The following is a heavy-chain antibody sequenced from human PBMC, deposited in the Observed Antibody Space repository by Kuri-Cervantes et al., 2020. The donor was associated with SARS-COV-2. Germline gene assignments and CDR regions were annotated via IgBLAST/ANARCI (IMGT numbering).Heavy chain of an antibody. CDR2: IYYSGST. J-gene: IGHJ4*02. Sequence: GSLRLSCAVSGYSISSSYYWGWIRQPPGKGLEWIGSIYYSGSTYYNPSLKSRVTISVDTSKNQFSLKLSSVTAADTAVYYCASDHIAVAGTGDYWGQGTLVTVSS. CDR3: ASDHIAVAGTGDY. CDR1: GYSISSSYY. D-gene: IGHD6-19*01. V-gene: IGHV4-38-2*01.